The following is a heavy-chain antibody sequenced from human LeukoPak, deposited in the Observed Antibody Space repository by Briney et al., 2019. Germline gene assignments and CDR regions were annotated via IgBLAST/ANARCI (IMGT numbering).Heavy chain of an antibody. Sequence: PSETLSLTCTVSGGSISSYYWSWIRQPPGKGLEWIGYIYYSGSTNYNPSLKSRVTISVDTSKNQFSLKLSSVTAADTAVYYCARDLITMVRDYGMDVWGQGTTVTVSS. CDR1: GGSISSYY. CDR2: IYYSGST. CDR3: ARDLITMVRDYGMDV. V-gene: IGHV4-59*01. J-gene: IGHJ6*02. D-gene: IGHD3-10*01.